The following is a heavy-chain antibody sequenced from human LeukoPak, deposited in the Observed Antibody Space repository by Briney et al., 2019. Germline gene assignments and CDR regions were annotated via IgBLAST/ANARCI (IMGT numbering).Heavy chain of an antibody. J-gene: IGHJ4*02. CDR1: GFTFSSYS. CDR2: ISISSSYI. CDR3: ARAQIPGIAVAGKSAGNFDY. Sequence: GGSLRLSCAASGFTFSSYSMNWVRQAPGKGLEWVSSISISSSYIYYADSVKGRLTISRDNAQKSLYLQMNSLRAEDTAVYYCARAQIPGIAVAGKSAGNFDYWGQGTLVTVSS. D-gene: IGHD6-19*01. V-gene: IGHV3-21*01.